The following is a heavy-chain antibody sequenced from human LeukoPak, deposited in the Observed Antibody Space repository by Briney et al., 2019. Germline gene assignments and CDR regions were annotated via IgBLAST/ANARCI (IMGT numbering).Heavy chain of an antibody. CDR3: ASLELIGEKRGAFHT. J-gene: IGHJ3*02. CDR2: IYYSGTT. Sequence: SETLSLTCTVSGGSISSYYWSWIRQPPGKELEWFGYIYYSGTTNYNPSLNSRVTISLDASNKQLSLTLSSVTAADTAVYYCASLELIGEKRGAFHTWGRGTMVTVSS. CDR1: GGSISSYY. D-gene: IGHD1-26*01. V-gene: IGHV4-59*01.